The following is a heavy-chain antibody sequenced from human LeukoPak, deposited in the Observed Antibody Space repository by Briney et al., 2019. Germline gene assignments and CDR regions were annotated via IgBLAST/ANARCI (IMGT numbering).Heavy chain of an antibody. CDR1: GFTLSRYA. V-gene: IGHV3-23*01. D-gene: IGHD3-10*01. CDR3: AKAQVPESYGSGSYYVGFDY. CDR2: ISGIGGIK. J-gene: IGHJ4*02. Sequence: GSSLTLSCAASGFTLSRYAVGWVHQVAGEGLAWVSSISGIGGIKYYADSVKGRFSITRDNSKKKMYLQMNSLRAEDTAIYYWAKAQVPESYGSGSYYVGFDYWGQGILVTVSS.